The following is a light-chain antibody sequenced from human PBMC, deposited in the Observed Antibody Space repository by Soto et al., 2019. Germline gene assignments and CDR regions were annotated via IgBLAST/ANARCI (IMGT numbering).Light chain of an antibody. CDR3: QQYNSYSWT. Sequence: DIQMTQSPSTLSASVGDRVTITCRASQSISSWLAWYQQKPGKAPKLLIYKASSLESGVPSRFSGSGSGTEFTLTISSLQPDDFATYYCQQYNSYSWTFGNGTKVEIK. V-gene: IGKV1-5*03. CDR1: QSISSW. J-gene: IGKJ1*01. CDR2: KAS.